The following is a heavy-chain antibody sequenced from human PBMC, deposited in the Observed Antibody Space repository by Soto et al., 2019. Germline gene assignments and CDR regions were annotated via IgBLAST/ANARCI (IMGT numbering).Heavy chain of an antibody. CDR3: AGVSGGFGGYRRGGGGPYVDV. Sequence: ASVKVSCKASGYTFTGHYMQWVRQAPGQGLEWMGWINPNSGDTNYAQKFQGRVTMTRDTSISTVYMELSRPRSDDTALYYCAGVSGGFGGYRRGGGGPYVDVWGQGTTVTVSS. V-gene: IGHV1-2*02. CDR1: GYTFTGHY. D-gene: IGHD3-16*01. CDR2: INPNSGDT. J-gene: IGHJ6*02.